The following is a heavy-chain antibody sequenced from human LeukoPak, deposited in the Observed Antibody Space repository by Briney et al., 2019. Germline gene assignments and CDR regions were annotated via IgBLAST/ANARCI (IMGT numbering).Heavy chain of an antibody. CDR2: IYYSGST. Sequence: SQTLSLTCTVSGGSISSGGYYWSWIRQHPGKGLEWIGYIYYSGSTYYNPSLKSRVTISVDTSKNQFSLKLSSVTAADTAVYYCARGYCSSTSCYNDYWGQGTLVTVSS. CDR3: ARGYCSSTSCYNDY. D-gene: IGHD2-2*02. J-gene: IGHJ4*02. V-gene: IGHV4-31*03. CDR1: GGSISSGGYY.